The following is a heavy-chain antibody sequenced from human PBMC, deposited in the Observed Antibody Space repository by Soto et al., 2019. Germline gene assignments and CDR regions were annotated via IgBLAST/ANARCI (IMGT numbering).Heavy chain of an antibody. CDR3: AREGYCSGASCFLDI. CDR1: GGTFSSYA. CDR2: IIPIFGTA. Sequence: GASVKVSCKASGGTFSSYAIGCVRQAPGQGLEWMGRIIPIFGTAKYAQKFQGRVTITADESTSTAYMELSSLRSEDTAVYYCAREGYCSGASCFLDIWGQGTMVTVSS. D-gene: IGHD2-15*01. J-gene: IGHJ3*02. V-gene: IGHV1-69*13.